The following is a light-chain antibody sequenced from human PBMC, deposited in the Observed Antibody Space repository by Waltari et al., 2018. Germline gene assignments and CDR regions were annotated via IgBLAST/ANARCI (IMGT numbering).Light chain of an antibody. V-gene: IGLV1-40*01. Sequence: QSVLTQPPSVSGAPGQRVTISCTGSSSNVGSGYNVTWYQHLPGTAPKLLIYGDSNRPSGVPDRFSGSKSGTSASLAITGLQAEDEALYYCQSFDMSLSGSPVFGGGTKLTVL. CDR2: GDS. J-gene: IGLJ2*01. CDR1: SSNVGSGYN. CDR3: QSFDMSLSGSPV.